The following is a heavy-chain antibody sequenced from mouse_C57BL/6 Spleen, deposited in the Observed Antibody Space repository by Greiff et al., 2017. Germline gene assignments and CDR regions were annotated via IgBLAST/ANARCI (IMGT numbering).Heavy chain of an antibody. CDR1: GYTFTSYW. CDR3: ARPLITTVVAPGAY. J-gene: IGHJ3*01. CDR2: IDPSDSYT. D-gene: IGHD1-1*01. V-gene: IGHV1-50*01. Sequence: QVQLKQPGAELVKPGASVKLSCKASGYTFTSYWMQWVKQRPGQGLEWIGEIDPSDSYTNYNQKFKGKATLTVDTSSSTAYMQLSSLTSEDSAVYYCARPLITTVVAPGAYWGQGTLVTVSA.